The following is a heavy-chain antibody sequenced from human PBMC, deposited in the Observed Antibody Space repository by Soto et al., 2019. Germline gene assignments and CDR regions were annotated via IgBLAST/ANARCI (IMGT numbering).Heavy chain of an antibody. V-gene: IGHV4-59*01. CDR1: GGSISSYY. CDR2: IYYSGST. D-gene: IGHD3-10*01. CDR3: ASSYYYGPVGRGAFDI. J-gene: IGHJ3*02. Sequence: ASETLSLTCTVSGGSISSYYWSWIRQPPGKGLEWIGYIYYSGSTNYNPSLKSRVTISVDTSKNQFSLKLSSVTAADTAVYYCASSYYYGPVGRGAFDIWGQGTMVTVSS.